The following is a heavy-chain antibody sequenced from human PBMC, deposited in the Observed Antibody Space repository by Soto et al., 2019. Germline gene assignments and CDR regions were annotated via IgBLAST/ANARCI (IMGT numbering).Heavy chain of an antibody. CDR3: ARGGHVMVVVAAHDY. V-gene: IGHV1-46*04. Sequence: QVQLVQSGAEVKKPGASVKVSCRASGYSFTTYYMHWVRQAPGQGLEWMGMINPAGDHTTYAQELLSRVTMSSDTSTSTVYMELSSLRSEDTALYYCARGGHVMVVVAAHDYWGQGTLVTVSS. CDR1: GYSFTTYY. CDR2: INPAGDHT. D-gene: IGHD2-21*01. J-gene: IGHJ4*02.